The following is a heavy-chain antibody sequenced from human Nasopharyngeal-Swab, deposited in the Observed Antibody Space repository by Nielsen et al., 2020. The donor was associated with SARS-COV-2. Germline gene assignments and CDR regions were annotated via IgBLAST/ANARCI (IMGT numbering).Heavy chain of an antibody. CDR3: VKADRYYDILPGYPLTDYYYYGMDV. J-gene: IGHJ6*02. CDR2: ISSNGGST. D-gene: IGHD3-9*01. CDR1: GFTFSSYA. V-gene: IGHV3-64D*06. Sequence: GESLQISCSAYGFTFSSYAMHWVRQAPGKGLEYVSAISSNGGSTYYADSVKGRFTISRDNSKNTLYLQMSSLRAEDTAVYYCVKADRYYDILPGYPLTDYYYYGMDVWGQGTTVTVSS.